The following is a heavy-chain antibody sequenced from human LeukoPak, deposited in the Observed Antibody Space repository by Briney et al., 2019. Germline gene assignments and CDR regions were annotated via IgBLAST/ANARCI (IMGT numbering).Heavy chain of an antibody. V-gene: IGHV4-59*08. CDR1: GGSISSYY. CDR2: IYYSGST. CDR3: ASRTAWFDP. J-gene: IGHJ5*02. D-gene: IGHD5-18*01. Sequence: SETLSLTCTVSGGSISSYYWSWIRQPPGKGLGWIGYIYYSGSTNYNPSLKSRVTISVDTSKNQFSLMLSSVTAADTAVYYCASRTAWFDPWGQGTLVTVSS.